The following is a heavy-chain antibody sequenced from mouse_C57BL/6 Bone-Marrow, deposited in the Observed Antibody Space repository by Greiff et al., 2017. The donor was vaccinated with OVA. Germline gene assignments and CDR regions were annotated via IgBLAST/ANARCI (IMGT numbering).Heavy chain of an antibody. CDR3: AVYGYDDWFAY. V-gene: IGHV1-81*01. J-gene: IGHJ3*01. CDR1: GYTFTSYG. D-gene: IGHD2-2*01. Sequence: QVQLKEFGAELARPGASVKLSCKASGYTFTSYGISWVKQRTGQGLEWIGEIYPRSGNTYYNEKFKGKATLTADKSSSTAYMELRSLTSEDSAVYFCAVYGYDDWFAYWGQGTLVTVSA. CDR2: IYPRSGNT.